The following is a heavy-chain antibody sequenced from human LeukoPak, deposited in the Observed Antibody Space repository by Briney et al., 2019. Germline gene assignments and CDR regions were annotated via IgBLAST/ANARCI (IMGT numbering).Heavy chain of an antibody. Sequence: SETLSLTCTVSGCSISSGDYYWSWIRQPPGKGLEWIGYIYYSGSTYYNPSLKSRVTISVDTSKNQFSLKLSSVTAADTAVYYCARDSGAYCGGDCYASFDYWGQGTLVTVSS. CDR3: ARDSGAYCGGDCYASFDY. J-gene: IGHJ4*02. D-gene: IGHD2-21*01. CDR2: IYYSGST. CDR1: GCSISSGDYY. V-gene: IGHV4-30-4*08.